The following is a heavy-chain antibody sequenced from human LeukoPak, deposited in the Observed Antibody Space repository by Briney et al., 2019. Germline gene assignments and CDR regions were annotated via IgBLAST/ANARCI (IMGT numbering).Heavy chain of an antibody. V-gene: IGHV4-31*03. J-gene: IGHJ4*02. Sequence: SETLSLTCTVSGGSISSGGYYWSWIRQHPGKGLEWIGYIYYSGSTYYNPSLKSRVTISVDTSKNQFSLKLSSVTAADTAVYYCARLVHGGNVDYWGQGTLVTVSS. CDR1: GGSISSGGYY. CDR3: ARLVHGGNVDY. CDR2: IYYSGST. D-gene: IGHD2-15*01.